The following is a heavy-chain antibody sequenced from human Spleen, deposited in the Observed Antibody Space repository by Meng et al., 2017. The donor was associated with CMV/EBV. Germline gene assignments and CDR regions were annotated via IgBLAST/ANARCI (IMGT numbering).Heavy chain of an antibody. CDR2: IIPIYGTT. D-gene: IGHD2/OR15-2a*01. CDR1: EDTFRTYA. Sequence: CKASEDTFRTYAVTWVRQAPGQGLEWMGRIIPIYGTTNYAQKFQGRVTITTDESTGTAYMELSSLRSEDAAFYYCARSCNGNTCPFDFWGQGTLVTVSS. CDR3: ARSCNGNTCPFDF. V-gene: IGHV1-69*05. J-gene: IGHJ4*02.